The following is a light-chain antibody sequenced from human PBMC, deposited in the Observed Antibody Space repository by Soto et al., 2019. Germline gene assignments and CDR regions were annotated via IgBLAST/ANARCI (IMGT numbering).Light chain of an antibody. CDR3: QQYNKLPPT. Sequence: EVVMSQSPVNQYVSPGDGAALSCRASQSVGNNLAWYQQKPGQAPRLLVYGASTRATGVPARFSGSGSGTEFTLTISSLGSEDFAVYYWQQYNKLPPTFVHGTKVDSK. J-gene: IGKJ1*01. CDR1: QSVGNN. CDR2: GAS. V-gene: IGKV3-15*01.